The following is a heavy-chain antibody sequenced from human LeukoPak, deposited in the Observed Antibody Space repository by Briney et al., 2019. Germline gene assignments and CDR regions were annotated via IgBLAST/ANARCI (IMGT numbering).Heavy chain of an antibody. CDR3: ARGAYSSGRNDY. CDR1: GDSINNYY. Sequence: PSETLSLTCTVSGDSINNYYWNWIRQPPGKGLEWIGFVYSSGNTNYNPSLKSRVTISIDTSKSQFSLKLRSVTAADTAVYYCARGAYSSGRNDYWGQGTLVTVSS. J-gene: IGHJ4*02. V-gene: IGHV4-59*12. D-gene: IGHD6-19*01. CDR2: VYSSGNT.